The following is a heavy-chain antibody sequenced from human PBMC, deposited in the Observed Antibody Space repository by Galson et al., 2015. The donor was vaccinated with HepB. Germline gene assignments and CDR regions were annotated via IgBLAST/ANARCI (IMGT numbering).Heavy chain of an antibody. CDR2: ISYDGSNK. CDR1: GFTFSSYA. CDR3: ARDMQLSLKGHFDY. D-gene: IGHD5-18*01. J-gene: IGHJ4*02. Sequence: SLRLSCAASGFTFSSYAMHWVRQAPGKGLEWVAVISYDGSNKYYADSVKGRFTISRDNSKNTLYLQMNSLRAEDTAVYYCARDMQLSLKGHFDYWGQGTLVTVSS. V-gene: IGHV3-30-3*01.